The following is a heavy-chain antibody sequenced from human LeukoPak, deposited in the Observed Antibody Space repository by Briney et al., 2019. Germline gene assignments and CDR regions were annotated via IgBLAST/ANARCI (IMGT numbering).Heavy chain of an antibody. CDR2: ICGSGVGT. V-gene: IGHV3-23*01. Sequence: GGSLRLSCAASGITFKIYAMSWVRQAPGKGLERVSGICGSGVGTNYADSVKGRFAISRDNSKNTLYMQMNSLRAEDTAIYYCAKADIVVVVAATCFDYWGQGTLVTVSS. D-gene: IGHD2-15*01. J-gene: IGHJ4*02. CDR1: GITFKIYA. CDR3: AKADIVVVVAATCFDY.